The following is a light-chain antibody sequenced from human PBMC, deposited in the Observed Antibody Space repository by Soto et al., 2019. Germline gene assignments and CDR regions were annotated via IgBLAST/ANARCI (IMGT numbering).Light chain of an antibody. CDR3: QQYNSYSWT. CDR2: DAS. J-gene: IGKJ1*01. CDR1: QSNSSW. Sequence: MTQSPSTLSASVGNRVTITCRASQSNSSWLAWYQQKPGKAPKLLIYDASSLESGVPSKFSGSGSGTEFTLTISSLQPDDFATYYCQQYNSYSWTFGQGTKVDIK. V-gene: IGKV1-5*01.